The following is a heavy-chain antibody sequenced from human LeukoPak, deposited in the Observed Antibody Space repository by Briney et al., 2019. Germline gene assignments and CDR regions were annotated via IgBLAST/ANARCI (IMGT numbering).Heavy chain of an antibody. D-gene: IGHD3-3*01. CDR2: IYHSGST. CDR1: GLSISSGGYY. V-gene: IGHV4-30-2*01. Sequence: PSETLSLTCTVSGLSISSGGYYWSWLRQPPGKGLEWIVYIYHSGSTYYNPSLKSRVTIPVDRSKNQFSLKLSSVTAADTAVYYCASYYDFWSGYSDYWGQGTLVTVSS. J-gene: IGHJ4*02. CDR3: ASYYDFWSGYSDY.